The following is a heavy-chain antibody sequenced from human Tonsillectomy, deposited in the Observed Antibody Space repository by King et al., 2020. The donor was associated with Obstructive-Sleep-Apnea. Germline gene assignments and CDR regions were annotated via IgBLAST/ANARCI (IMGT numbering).Heavy chain of an antibody. V-gene: IGHV1-46*01. CDR1: GYTFTSYY. D-gene: IGHD3-3*01. CDR3: ARDARRITIFGVVISGKGDYFDY. Sequence: QLVQSGAEVKKPGASVKVSCKASGYTFTSYYMHWVRQAPGQGLEWMGIINPSGGSTSYAQKFQGRVTMTRDTSTSTVYMELSSLRSEDTAVYYCARDARRITIFGVVISGKGDYFDYWGQGTLVTVSS. J-gene: IGHJ4*02. CDR2: INPSGGST.